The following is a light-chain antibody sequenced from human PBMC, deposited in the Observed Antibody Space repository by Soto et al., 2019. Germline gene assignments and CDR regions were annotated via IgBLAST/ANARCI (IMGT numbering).Light chain of an antibody. CDR3: LQDSKYPIT. V-gene: IGKV1-6*01. J-gene: IGKJ5*01. Sequence: AIQLTQSPSSLSASLGDRVTISFRASRDISNVLASYQHAPGNDPQVLIYGSSILQSGVPSSFSGSGAGTDFTLTISSRLPGDRATYYCLQDSKYPITFRQWTRREI. CDR1: RDISNV. CDR2: GSS.